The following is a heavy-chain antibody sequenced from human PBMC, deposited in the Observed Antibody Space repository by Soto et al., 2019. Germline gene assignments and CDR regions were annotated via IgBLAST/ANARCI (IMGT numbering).Heavy chain of an antibody. CDR1: GFSFSAYS. V-gene: IGHV3-21*02. CDR2: ISSSSTYK. D-gene: IGHD1-26*01. J-gene: IGHJ1*01. CDR3: ARDASGGTPQFFQD. Sequence: EIQLVESGGGLVRPGGSLRLSCATSGFSFSAYSLNWVRQAPGKGLEWISYISSSSTYKYYSDSVKGRFIISRDNARDSVFLQMNSLRLQDTARYYCARDASGGTPQFFQDWGQGTLVTVSS.